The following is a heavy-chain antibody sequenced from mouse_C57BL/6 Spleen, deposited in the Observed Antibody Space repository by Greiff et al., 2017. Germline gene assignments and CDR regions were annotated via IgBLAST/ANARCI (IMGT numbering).Heavy chain of an antibody. CDR1: GYTFTSYW. CDR2: IPPNSGST. J-gene: IGHJ2*01. CDR3: AREGVYFDY. Sequence: VQLQQPGAELVKPGASVTLSCKASGYTFTSYWMHWVKQRPGQGLEWIGMIPPNSGSTNYNEKFKSKATLTVDKSSSTAYMQLSSLTSEDSAVYYCAREGVYFDYWGQGTTRTVSS. V-gene: IGHV1-64*01.